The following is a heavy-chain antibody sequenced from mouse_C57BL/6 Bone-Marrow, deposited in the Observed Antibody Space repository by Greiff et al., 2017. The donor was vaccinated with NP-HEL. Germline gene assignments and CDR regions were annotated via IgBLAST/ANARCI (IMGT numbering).Heavy chain of an antibody. J-gene: IGHJ3*01. Sequence: DVHLVESGGGLVKPGGSLKLSCAASGFTFSSYAMSWVRQTPEKRLEWVATISDGGSYTYYPDNVKGRFTISRDNAKNNLYLQMSHLKSEDTAMYYCARETSYDSFAYWGQGTLVTVSA. CDR3: ARETSYDSFAY. V-gene: IGHV5-4*01. CDR2: ISDGGSYT. D-gene: IGHD2-4*01. CDR1: GFTFSSYA.